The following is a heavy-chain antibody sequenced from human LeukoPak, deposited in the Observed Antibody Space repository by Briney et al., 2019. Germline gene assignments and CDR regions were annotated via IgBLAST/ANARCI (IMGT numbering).Heavy chain of an antibody. CDR3: AGARTHGGDYLYYFDY. CDR2: IIPIFGTA. Sequence: GASVKVSCKASGGTFSSYAISWVRQAPGQGLEWMGGIIPIFGTANYAQKFQGRVTITADESTSTAYMELSSLRSEDTAVYYCAGARTHGGDYLYYFDYWGQGTQVTVSS. V-gene: IGHV1-69*01. CDR1: GGTFSSYA. D-gene: IGHD4-17*01. J-gene: IGHJ4*02.